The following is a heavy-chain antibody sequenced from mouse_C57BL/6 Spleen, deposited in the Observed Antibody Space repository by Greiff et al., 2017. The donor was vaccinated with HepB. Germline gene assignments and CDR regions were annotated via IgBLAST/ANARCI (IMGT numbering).Heavy chain of an antibody. CDR2: ISSGGDYI. V-gene: IGHV5-9-1*02. CDR3: TRLSYSNYPDY. D-gene: IGHD2-5*01. J-gene: IGHJ4*01. CDR1: GFTFSSYA. Sequence: EVMLVESGEGLVKPGGSLKLSCAASGFTFSSYAMSWVRQTPEKRLEWVAYISSGGDYIYYADTVKGRFTISRDNARNTLYLQMSSLKSEDTAMYYCTRLSYSNYPDYWGQGTSVTVSS.